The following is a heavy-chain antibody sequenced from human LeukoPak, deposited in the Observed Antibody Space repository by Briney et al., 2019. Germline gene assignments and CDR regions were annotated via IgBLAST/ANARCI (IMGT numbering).Heavy chain of an antibody. CDR3: AALFGELNGFDI. CDR2: ISWNSGSI. D-gene: IGHD3-10*02. CDR1: GFTFDDYA. V-gene: IGHV3-9*01. Sequence: SGGSLRLSCAASGFTFDDYAMHWVRQAPGKGLEWVSGISWNSGSIGYADSVKGRFTISRDNAKNSLYLQMNSLRAEDTALYYCAALFGELNGFDILGQGTMVTVSS. J-gene: IGHJ3*02.